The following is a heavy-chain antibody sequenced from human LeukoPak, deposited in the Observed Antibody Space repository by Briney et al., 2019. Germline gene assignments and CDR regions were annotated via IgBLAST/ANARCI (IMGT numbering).Heavy chain of an antibody. J-gene: IGHJ4*02. CDR2: ISGSGGST. CDR1: GFTFSSYG. V-gene: IGHV3-23*01. D-gene: IGHD5-24*01. CDR3: AKDGSNNWYYFDY. Sequence: GGSLRLSCAASGFTFSSYGMSWVRQAPGKGLEWVSAISGSGGSTYYADSVKGRFTISRDNSKDTLYLQMNSLRAEDTAVYYCAKDGSNNWYYFDYWGQGTLVTVSS.